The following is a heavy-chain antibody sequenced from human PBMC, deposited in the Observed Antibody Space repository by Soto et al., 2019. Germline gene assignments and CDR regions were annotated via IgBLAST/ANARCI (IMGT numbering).Heavy chain of an antibody. CDR3: ARNALGWFVP. D-gene: IGHD7-27*01. Sequence: XVWLRLSCVACGLSFNDYDMDWVGQAPGKGLEWVARVKHRPKDFGTEYAASVTGRFIISRDDSQKSLFLQMNSLKAEDTAIYYCARNALGWFVPCGQGTLVTVSS. V-gene: IGHV3-72*01. CDR1: GLSFNDYD. CDR2: VKHRPKDFGT. J-gene: IGHJ5*02.